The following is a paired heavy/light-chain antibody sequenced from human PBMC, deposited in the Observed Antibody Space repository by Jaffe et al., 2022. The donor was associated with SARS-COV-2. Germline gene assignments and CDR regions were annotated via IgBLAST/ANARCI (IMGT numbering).Light chain of an antibody. CDR3: QQCYSTPWT. CDR2: WAS. Sequence: DIVMTQSPDSLAVSLGERATINCTSSQSVLYSSNNKNFLTWYQQKPGQPPILLVYWASNRKSGVPDRFSGSGSGTNFTLTISSLQAEDVAVYYCQQCYSTPWTFGQGTKVEIK. J-gene: IGKJ1*01. V-gene: IGKV4-1*01. CDR1: QSVLYSSNNKNF.
Heavy chain of an antibody. Sequence: QVQVVVSGGDVVQPGRSLRLSCAVSEVIFSNYDIHWVRQAPGKGLEWVAVISYDGSDKYYADSVKGRFTVSRDKSKNTVSLQMNSLRVEDTAIYYCAKDGGAERSLDVWARGTTVTVSS. CDR3: AKDGGAERSLDV. V-gene: IGHV3-30*18. CDR2: ISYDGSDK. D-gene: IGHD3-16*01. J-gene: IGHJ6*02. CDR1: EVIFSNYD.